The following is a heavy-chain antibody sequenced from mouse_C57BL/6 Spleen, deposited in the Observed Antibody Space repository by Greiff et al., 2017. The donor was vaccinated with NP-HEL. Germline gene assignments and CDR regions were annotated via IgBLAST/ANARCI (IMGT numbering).Heavy chain of an antibody. J-gene: IGHJ2*01. CDR1: GFTFSSYT. D-gene: IGHD2-4*01. CDR3: ARSPYYEYDEIEY. V-gene: IGHV5-9*01. CDR2: ISGGGGNT. Sequence: EVQGVESGGGLVKPGGSLKLSCAASGFTFSSYTMSWVRQTPEKRLEWVATISGGGGNTYYPDSVKGRFTISRDNAKNTLYLQMSSLRSEDTALYYCARSPYYEYDEIEYWGQGTTLTVSS.